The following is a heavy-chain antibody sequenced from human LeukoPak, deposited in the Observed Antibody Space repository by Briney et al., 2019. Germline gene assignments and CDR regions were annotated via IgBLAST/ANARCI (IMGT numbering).Heavy chain of an antibody. J-gene: IGHJ4*02. CDR3: AKDRVPLAARPLHFDY. V-gene: IGHV3-23*01. Sequence: PGGSLGLSCAASGFTFSDYYMSWVRQAPGKGLEWVSAISGSGGSTYYADSVKGRFTISRDNSKNTLYLQMNSLRAEDTAVYYCAKDRVPLAARPLHFDYWGQGTLVTVSS. CDR1: GFTFSDYY. CDR2: ISGSGGST. D-gene: IGHD6-6*01.